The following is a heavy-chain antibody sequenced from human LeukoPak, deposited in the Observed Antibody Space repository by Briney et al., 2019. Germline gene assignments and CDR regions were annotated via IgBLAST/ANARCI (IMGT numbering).Heavy chain of an antibody. J-gene: IGHJ5*02. Sequence: SETLSLTCTVSGGSISSYSYYWGWIRQPPGKGLEWIGSMYHNGSTYYNPSLKSRVTISVDTSKNQFSLKLSSVTAADTAVYYCARIIVRNWFDPWGQGTLVTVSS. CDR3: ARIIVRNWFDP. D-gene: IGHD2-15*01. CDR2: MYHNGST. V-gene: IGHV4-39*07. CDR1: GGSISSYSYY.